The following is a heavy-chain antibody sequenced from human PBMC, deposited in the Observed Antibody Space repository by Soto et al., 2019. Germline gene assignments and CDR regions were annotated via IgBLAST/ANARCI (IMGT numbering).Heavy chain of an antibody. V-gene: IGHV1-8*01. CDR1: GYTFTRYD. Sequence: QVQLVQSGAEVKKPGASVKVSCKASGYTFTRYDINWVRQATGQGLEWMGWMNPNRGNTGYAQKFQGRVTMTRNTSISTAYMELSSLRSEDTAVYYCARGGRNVVVVAATPRFGYWGQGTLVTVSS. CDR3: ARGGRNVVVVAATPRFGY. J-gene: IGHJ4*02. CDR2: MNPNRGNT. D-gene: IGHD2-15*01.